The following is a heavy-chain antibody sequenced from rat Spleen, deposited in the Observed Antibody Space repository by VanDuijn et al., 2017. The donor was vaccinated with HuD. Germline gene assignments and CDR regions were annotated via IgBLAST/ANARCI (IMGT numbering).Heavy chain of an antibody. Sequence: EVQLQESGPGLVKPSQSLSLTCSVTGYSITSNYWVWIRKFPGNKLEWMGYINSAGTTNYNPSLKSRISITRDTSKNQFFLLVISVTSVDPATYYCARSDGVHYYLPFADWGQGILVTASS. CDR1: GYSITSNY. CDR3: ARSDGVHYYLPFAD. D-gene: IGHD1-1*01. CDR2: INSAGTT. J-gene: IGHJ3*01. V-gene: IGHV3-3*01.